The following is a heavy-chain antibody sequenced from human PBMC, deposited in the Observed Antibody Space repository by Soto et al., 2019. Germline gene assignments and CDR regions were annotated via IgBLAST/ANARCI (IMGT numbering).Heavy chain of an antibody. V-gene: IGHV3-23*01. J-gene: IGHJ6*02. CDR3: TRSRRSILMVYGFGGMDV. CDR2: ISGSGDGT. Sequence: GGSLRLSCAASGFTVGSHAMSWVRQAPGKGLEWVSSISGSGDGTYYGDSVKGRFTISRDSSSSTLYLQMDNLRGEDTAVYFCTRSRRSILMVYGFGGMDVWGQGTTATVSS. CDR1: GFTVGSHA. D-gene: IGHD2-8*01.